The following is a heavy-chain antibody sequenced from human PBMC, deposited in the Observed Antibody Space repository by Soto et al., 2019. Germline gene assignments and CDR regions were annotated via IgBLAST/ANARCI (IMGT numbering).Heavy chain of an antibody. J-gene: IGHJ6*03. CDR2: IYSGGST. Sequence: PGGSLRLSCAASGFTVSSNYMSWVRQAPGKGLEWVSVIYSGGSTYYADSVKGRFTISRDNSKNTLYLQMNSLRAEDTAVYYCASHYSGYDRLPYYYYMDVWGKGTTVTVSS. CDR1: GFTVSSNY. D-gene: IGHD5-12*01. V-gene: IGHV3-66*04. CDR3: ASHYSGYDRLPYYYYMDV.